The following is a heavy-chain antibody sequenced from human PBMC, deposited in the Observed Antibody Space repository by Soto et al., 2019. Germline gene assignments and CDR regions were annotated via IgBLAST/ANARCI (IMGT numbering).Heavy chain of an antibody. Sequence: GESLKISCKGSGYNFANYWIGWVRQMPGKGLEWMGIIYPGNSDTRYSPSFQGQVTISADTSISTAYLEWSSLKASDTAIYYCARHVYYDVLKKDYWGQGTLVTVSS. V-gene: IGHV5-51*01. J-gene: IGHJ4*02. CDR1: GYNFANYW. CDR3: ARHVYYDVLKKDY. CDR2: IYPGNSDT. D-gene: IGHD3-9*01.